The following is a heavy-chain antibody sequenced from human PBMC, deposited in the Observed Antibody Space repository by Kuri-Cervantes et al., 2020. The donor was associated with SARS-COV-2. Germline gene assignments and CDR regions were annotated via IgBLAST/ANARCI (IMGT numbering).Heavy chain of an antibody. J-gene: IGHJ6*02. D-gene: IGHD3-3*01. CDR1: GGSFSGYY. V-gene: IGHV4-34*01. Sequence: SETLSLNCAVYGGSFSGYYWSWIRQPPGKGLEWIGEINHSGSTNYNPSLKSRVTISVDTSKNQFSLKLSSVTAADTAVYYCARGDYDFWGPYYYYGMDVWGQGTTVTVSS. CDR2: INHSGST. CDR3: ARGDYDFWGPYYYYGMDV.